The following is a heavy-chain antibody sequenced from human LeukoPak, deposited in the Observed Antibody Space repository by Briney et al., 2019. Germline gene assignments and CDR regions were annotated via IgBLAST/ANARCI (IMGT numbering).Heavy chain of an antibody. J-gene: IGHJ4*02. CDR3: AKDVYYYGSGSYEGIGYFDY. Sequence: GGSLRLSCTASGFTFSSYGMSWVRQAPGKGLEWVSAISGSAGSTYYADSVKGRFTISRDNSKNTLYLQMNSLRAEDTAVYYCAKDVYYYGSGSYEGIGYFDYWGQGTLVTVSS. CDR2: ISGSAGST. V-gene: IGHV3-23*01. D-gene: IGHD3-10*01. CDR1: GFTFSSYG.